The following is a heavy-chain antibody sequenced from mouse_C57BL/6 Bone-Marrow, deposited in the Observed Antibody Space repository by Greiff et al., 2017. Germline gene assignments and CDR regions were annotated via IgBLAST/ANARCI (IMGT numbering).Heavy chain of an antibody. CDR2: IDPENGDT. J-gene: IGHJ4*01. D-gene: IGHD1-1*01. Sequence: VQLQQSGAELVRPGASVKLSCTASGFNIKDDYMHWVKQRPEQGLEWIGWIDPENGDTEYASKFQGKATITADTSSNTAYLQLSSLTSEDTAVYYCTSRGSSCEAMDYWGQGTSVTVSS. CDR3: TSRGSSCEAMDY. V-gene: IGHV14-4*01. CDR1: GFNIKDDY.